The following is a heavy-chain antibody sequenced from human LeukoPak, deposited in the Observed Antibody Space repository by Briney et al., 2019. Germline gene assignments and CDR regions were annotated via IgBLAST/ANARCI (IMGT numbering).Heavy chain of an antibody. CDR2: IIPIFGTA. V-gene: IGHV1-69*06. D-gene: IGHD3-10*01. Sequence: SVKVSCKASGGTFSSYAISWVRQAPGQGLEWMGGIIPIFGTANYAQKFQGRVTITADKSASTAYMELSSLRSEDTAVYYCARGHSYYGSGSPDDWGQGTLVTVSS. J-gene: IGHJ4*02. CDR3: ARGHSYYGSGSPDD. CDR1: GGTFSSYA.